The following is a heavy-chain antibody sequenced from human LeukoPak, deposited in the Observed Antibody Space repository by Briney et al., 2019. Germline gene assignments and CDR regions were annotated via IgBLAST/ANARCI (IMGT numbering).Heavy chain of an antibody. D-gene: IGHD2-15*01. CDR2: IYHSGNT. V-gene: IGHV4-4*02. Sequence: SETLSLTCAVSGGSISSSNWWSWVRQPPGKELEWIGEIYHSGNTNYNPSLKSRVTISVDKSKNQFSLKLSSVTAADTAVYYCARDSRYCSGGSCYVYYYYGMDVWGKGTTVTVSS. CDR1: GGSISSSNW. J-gene: IGHJ6*04. CDR3: ARDSRYCSGGSCYVYYYYGMDV.